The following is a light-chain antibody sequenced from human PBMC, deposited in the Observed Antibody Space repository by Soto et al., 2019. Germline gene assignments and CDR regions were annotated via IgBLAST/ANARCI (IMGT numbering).Light chain of an antibody. CDR3: MQRIEFPFT. Sequence: AIQMTQSPSSLSASVGDRVTISCRASQGIGNALGWYQQKPGKPPKVLIYGASNLQSGVPPRFSGSGSGTDFTLQISRVEAEDVGVYYCMQRIEFPFTFGPGTKVDIK. CDR1: QGIGNA. CDR2: GAS. V-gene: IGKV1-6*01. J-gene: IGKJ3*01.